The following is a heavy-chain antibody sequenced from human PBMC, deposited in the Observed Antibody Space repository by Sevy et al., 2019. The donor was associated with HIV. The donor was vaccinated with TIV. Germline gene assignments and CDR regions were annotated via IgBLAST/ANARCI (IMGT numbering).Heavy chain of an antibody. V-gene: IGHV4-59*01. CDR1: GGSISSFY. J-gene: IGHJ4*02. CDR3: ARGIFSYGYWREFDY. CDR2: ISYSGST. Sequence: SETLSLTCTVSGGSISSFYWNWIRQSPGKGLEWIGYISYSGSTNYNPSLKSRVTISVDTSKNQFSLKLSSVTAADTAVYCCARGIFSYGYWREFDYWGQGNLVTVSS. D-gene: IGHD5-18*01.